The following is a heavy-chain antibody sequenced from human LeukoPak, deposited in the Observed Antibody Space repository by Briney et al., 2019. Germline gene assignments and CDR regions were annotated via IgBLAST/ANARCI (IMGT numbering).Heavy chain of an antibody. CDR2: IYHSGST. J-gene: IGHJ4*02. D-gene: IGHD5-12*01. Sequence: SGTLSLTCAVSGGSISSSNWWSWVRPPPGKGLEWIGEIYHSGSTNYNPSLKSRVTISGDKSKNQFSLKLSSVTAADTAVYYCAIDRGYSGYDLYYWGQGTLVTVSS. CDR1: GGSISSSNW. V-gene: IGHV4-4*02. CDR3: AIDRGYSGYDLYY.